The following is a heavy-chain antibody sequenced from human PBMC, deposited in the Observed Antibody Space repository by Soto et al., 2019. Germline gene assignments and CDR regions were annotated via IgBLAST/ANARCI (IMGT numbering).Heavy chain of an antibody. CDR1: GYTFTSYD. J-gene: IGHJ6*02. D-gene: IGHD1-26*01. V-gene: IGHV1-18*01. Sequence: ASVKVSCKASGYTFTSYDINWVRQATGQGLEWMGWMNPNSGNTNYAQKLQGRVTMTTDTSTSTAYMELRSLRSDDTAVYYCARVGDYSYCGMDVWGQGTTVTVSS. CDR3: ARVGDYSYCGMDV. CDR2: MNPNSGNT.